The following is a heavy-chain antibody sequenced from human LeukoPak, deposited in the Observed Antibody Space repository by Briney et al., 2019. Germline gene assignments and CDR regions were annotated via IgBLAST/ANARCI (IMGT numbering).Heavy chain of an antibody. CDR2: IIPIFGTA. CDR3: ARDIRGGDYDILTGYYTVGWFDP. CDR1: GGTFSSYA. D-gene: IGHD3-9*01. V-gene: IGHV1-69*13. J-gene: IGHJ5*02. Sequence: SVTVSCKASGGTFSSYAISWVRQAPGQGLEWMGGIIPIFGTANYAQKFQGRVTITADESTSTAYMELSSLRSEDTAVYYCARDIRGGDYDILTGYYTVGWFDPWGQGTLVTVSS.